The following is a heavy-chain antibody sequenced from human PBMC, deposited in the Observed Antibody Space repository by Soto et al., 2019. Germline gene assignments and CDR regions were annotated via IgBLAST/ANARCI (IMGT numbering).Heavy chain of an antibody. CDR1: EFTFSSYW. V-gene: IGHV3-7*05. CDR2: IKQDGSEK. D-gene: IGHD2-15*01. J-gene: IGHJ6*02. Sequence: PGGSLRLSCAASEFTFSSYWMSWVRQAPGKGLEWVANIKQDGSEKYYVDSVKGRFTISRDNAKNSLYLQMNSLRAEDTAVYYCARMGGPADYGMDVWGQGTTVTVSS. CDR3: ARMGGPADYGMDV.